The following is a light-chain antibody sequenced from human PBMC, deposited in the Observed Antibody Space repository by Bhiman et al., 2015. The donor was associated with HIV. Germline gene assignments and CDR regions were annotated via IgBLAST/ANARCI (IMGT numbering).Light chain of an antibody. J-gene: IGLJ1*01. CDR1: SSNIGAGYD. CDR2: DVS. V-gene: IGLV1-40*01. CDR3: SSYTSSSLXV. Sequence: QSVLTQPPSVSGAPGQRVTISCTGSSSNIGAGYDVHWYQQLPGAAPKLMIYDVSKRPSGVSNRFSGSKSGNTASLTISGLQAEDEADYYCSSYTSSSLXVFGTGTKVTVL.